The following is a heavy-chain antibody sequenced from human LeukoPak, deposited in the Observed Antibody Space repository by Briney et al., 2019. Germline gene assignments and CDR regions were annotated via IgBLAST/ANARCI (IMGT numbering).Heavy chain of an antibody. CDR2: ISYDGSNK. CDR3: VSFAFHDAFDI. Sequence: GGSLRLSCAASGFTFSSYAMHWVRQAPGKGLEWVAVISYDGSNKYYADSVKGRFTISRDNSKNTLYLQMNSLRAEDTAVYYCVSFAFHDAFDIWGQGTMVTVSS. J-gene: IGHJ3*02. CDR1: GFTFSSYA. V-gene: IGHV3-30*04. D-gene: IGHD2-21*01.